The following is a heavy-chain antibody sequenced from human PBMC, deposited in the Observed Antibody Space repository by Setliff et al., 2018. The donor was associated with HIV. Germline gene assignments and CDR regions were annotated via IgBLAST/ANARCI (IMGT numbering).Heavy chain of an antibody. CDR2: SRTKTYSYTT. Sequence: PGGSLRLSCAASGFTFSDHYMDWVRQAPGKGPEWVGRSRTKTYSYTTDYAASVKGRFTISRDDSQNSLYLQMNSLKTEDTAVYYCVRVISGGAFDIRGQGTMVTV. CDR1: GFTFSDHY. V-gene: IGHV3-72*01. CDR3: VRVISGGAFDI. D-gene: IGHD2-21*01. J-gene: IGHJ3*02.